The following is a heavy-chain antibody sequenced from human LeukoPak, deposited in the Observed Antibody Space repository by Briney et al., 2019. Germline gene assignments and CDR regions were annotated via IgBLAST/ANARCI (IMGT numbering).Heavy chain of an antibody. J-gene: IGHJ5*02. D-gene: IGHD3-3*01. V-gene: IGHV4-59*01. CDR3: ARGGTSALEWFGP. CDR1: GDSISSYY. Sequence: SETLSLTCTVSGDSISSYYWSWIRQPPGKGLEWIGYIYNSGSTKYNPSLKSRVTISIDTSKNQFSLKVNSVTAADTAVYYCARGGTSALEWFGPWAQGTLVTVSS. CDR2: IYNSGST.